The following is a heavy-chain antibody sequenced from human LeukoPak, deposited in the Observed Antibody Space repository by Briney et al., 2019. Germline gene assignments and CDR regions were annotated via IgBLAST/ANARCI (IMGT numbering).Heavy chain of an antibody. CDR3: ARALQQLAETYWFDP. CDR1: GDSVSINSAA. V-gene: IGHV6-1*01. Sequence: SQTLSLTCALSGDSVSINSAAWNWIRQSPSRGLEWLGSTYYRSKWYNDYAVSVKSRITINPDTSKNQFSLQLNSVTPEDTAVYYCARALQQLAETYWFDPWGQGTLVTVSS. D-gene: IGHD6-13*01. J-gene: IGHJ5*02. CDR2: TYYRSKWYN.